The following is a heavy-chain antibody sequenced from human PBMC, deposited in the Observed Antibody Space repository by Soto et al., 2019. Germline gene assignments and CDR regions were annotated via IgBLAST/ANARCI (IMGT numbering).Heavy chain of an antibody. V-gene: IGHV3-23*01. J-gene: IGHJ4*01. CDR1: GFTFSSYA. CDR2: ISGSGGST. Sequence: GGSLRLSCAASGFTFSSYAMSWVRQAPGKGLEWVSAISGSGGSTYYADSVKGRFTISRDNSKNTLYLQMNSLRAEDTALYYCASMDTAMIGAALWGHGTHVTVSS. CDR3: ASMDTAMIGAAL. D-gene: IGHD5-18*01.